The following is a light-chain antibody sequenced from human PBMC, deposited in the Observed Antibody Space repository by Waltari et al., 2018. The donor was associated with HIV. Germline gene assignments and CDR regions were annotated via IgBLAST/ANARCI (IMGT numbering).Light chain of an antibody. CDR1: SSDVGGYNS. Sequence: QSALTQPPSASGSPGQLVTISCTGTSSDVGGYNSVSWYHQHPGKAPKYISYEVSKRPSGVPDRFSGSKSGNTASLTVSGLQAEDEADDYCSSYAGSNWVFGGGTKLTVL. CDR3: SSYAGSNWV. CDR2: EVS. V-gene: IGLV2-8*01. J-gene: IGLJ3*02.